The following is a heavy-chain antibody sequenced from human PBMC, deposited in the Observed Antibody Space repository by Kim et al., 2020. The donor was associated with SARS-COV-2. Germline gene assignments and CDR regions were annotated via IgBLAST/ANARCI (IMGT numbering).Heavy chain of an antibody. J-gene: IGHJ6*02. CDR2: ISWNSGSI. Sequence: GGSLRLSCAASGFTFDDYAMHWVRQAPGKGLEWVSGISWNSGSIGYADSVKGRFTISRDNAKNSLYLQMNSLRAEDTALYYCAKDMGDRYCSGGSCYASYYYYYGMDVWGQGTTVTVSS. CDR3: AKDMGDRYCSGGSCYASYYYYYGMDV. D-gene: IGHD2-15*01. CDR1: GFTFDDYA. V-gene: IGHV3-9*01.